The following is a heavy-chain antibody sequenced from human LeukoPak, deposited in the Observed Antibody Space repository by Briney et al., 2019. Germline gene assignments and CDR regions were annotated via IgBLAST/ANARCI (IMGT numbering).Heavy chain of an antibody. CDR2: IYTSGST. Sequence: SETLSLTCTVSGGSISRYYWSWIRQPPGKGLEWIGRIYTSGSTNYNPSLKSRVTVSVDTSKNQFSLKLSSVTAADTAVYYCAREFSGSYYYYYMDVWGKGTTVTVSS. J-gene: IGHJ6*03. CDR1: GGSISRYY. CDR3: AREFSGSYYYYYMDV. D-gene: IGHD1-26*01. V-gene: IGHV4-4*07.